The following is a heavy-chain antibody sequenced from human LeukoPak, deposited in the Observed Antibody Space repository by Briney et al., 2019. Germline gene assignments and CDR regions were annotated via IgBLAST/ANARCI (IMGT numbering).Heavy chain of an antibody. D-gene: IGHD6-19*01. Sequence: GASVKVSGTASGYRFSNYGITWVRQAPGQGLGCMGWISAYNGDTNYAQNFQGRLTMTTDTSTNTAYMELRSLRSDDTAVYYCARVGSPDSENSGWKLFFDYWGQGTLVTVSS. CDR2: ISAYNGDT. CDR1: GYRFSNYG. CDR3: ARVGSPDSENSGWKLFFDY. J-gene: IGHJ4*02. V-gene: IGHV1-18*01.